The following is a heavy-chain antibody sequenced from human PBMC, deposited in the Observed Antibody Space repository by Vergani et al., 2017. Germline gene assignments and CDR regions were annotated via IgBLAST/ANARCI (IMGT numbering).Heavy chain of an antibody. D-gene: IGHD3-10*01. CDR3: VKETMDFGSGTDYRHYYYMDV. CDR2: IKQDGSEK. J-gene: IGHJ6*03. Sequence: EVQLVESGGGLVQPGGSLRLSCAASGLTLSSYWMSWVLQAPGKALEWVANIKQDGSEKNYVDSVKGRSTVSRDKAKNSLYLQMNRLRAEDTAVYHCVKETMDFGSGTDYRHYYYMDVWGRGTTVTVSS. CDR1: GLTLSSYW. V-gene: IGHV3-7*01.